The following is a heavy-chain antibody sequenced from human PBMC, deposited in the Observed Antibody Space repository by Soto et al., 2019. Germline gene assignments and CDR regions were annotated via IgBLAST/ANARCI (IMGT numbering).Heavy chain of an antibody. CDR1: GFTVSSNY. CDR2: IYSGGST. D-gene: IGHD2-2*01. CDR3: ARGRAFCISTSCYRDYYGMDV. Sequence: PGGSLRLSCAASGFTVSSNYMSWVRQAPGKGLEWVSVIYSGGSTYYADSVKGRFTISRDNSKNTLYLQMNSLRAEDTAVYYCARGRAFCISTSCYRDYYGMDVWGQGTTVTVSS. V-gene: IGHV3-66*01. J-gene: IGHJ6*02.